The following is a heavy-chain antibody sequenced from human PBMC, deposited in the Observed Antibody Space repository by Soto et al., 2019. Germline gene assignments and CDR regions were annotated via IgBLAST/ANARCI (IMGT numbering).Heavy chain of an antibody. CDR3: ARSLEGTTVTNWFDP. CDR1: ADTFNSYS. CDR2: ITPVFGTA. V-gene: IGHV1-69*01. Sequence: QVQLVQSGAEVKKPGSSVKVSCKASADTFNSYSLSWLRQAPGQRLEWMGGITPVFGTADYAQSFEDRLTITADDSTSTGYMELGSLRSDDTAVYYCARSLEGTTVTNWFDPWGQGALVTVSS. D-gene: IGHD4-17*01. J-gene: IGHJ5*02.